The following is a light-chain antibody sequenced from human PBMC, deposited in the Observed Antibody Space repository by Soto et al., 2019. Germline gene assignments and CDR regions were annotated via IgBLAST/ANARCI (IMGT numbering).Light chain of an antibody. Sequence: DIQMTQSPSTLSASVGDRVTITCPASQSISSWLAWYQQKPGKAPKLLIYKTSSSESRVASRFSGSGSGTEFTLSISSRQPDDSTPYYCQQYNVYPITLGGGTKVEIK. CDR1: QSISSW. CDR2: KTS. V-gene: IGKV1-5*03. J-gene: IGKJ4*01. CDR3: QQYNVYPIT.